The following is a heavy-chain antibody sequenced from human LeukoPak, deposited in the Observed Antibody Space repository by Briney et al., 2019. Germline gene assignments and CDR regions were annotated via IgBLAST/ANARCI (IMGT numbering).Heavy chain of an antibody. V-gene: IGHV3-23*01. CDR1: GFTFSSYA. CDR2: ISDSGGTT. Sequence: GGSLRLSCAASGFTFSSYARSWVRHAPGEGLEWVSAISDSGGTTYYADSVKGRFTISRDNSKNTLYLQMNSLRGEDTAVYYCAKLTRGYCSSTACPNWFDPWGQGTLVTVSS. CDR3: AKLTRGYCSSTACPNWFDP. J-gene: IGHJ5*02. D-gene: IGHD2-2*01.